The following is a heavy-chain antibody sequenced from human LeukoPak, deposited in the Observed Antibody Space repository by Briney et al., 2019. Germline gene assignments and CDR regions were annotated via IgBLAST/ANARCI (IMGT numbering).Heavy chain of an antibody. CDR1: GGSISSYY. Sequence: SETLSLTCTVSGGSISSYYWSWIRQPPGKGLEWIGYIYYSGSTNYNPSLKSRVTIPVDTSKNQFSLKLSSVTAADTAVYYCARSTGYCSGGSCDIDYWGQGTLVTVSS. CDR2: IYYSGST. D-gene: IGHD2-15*01. V-gene: IGHV4-59*08. J-gene: IGHJ4*02. CDR3: ARSTGYCSGGSCDIDY.